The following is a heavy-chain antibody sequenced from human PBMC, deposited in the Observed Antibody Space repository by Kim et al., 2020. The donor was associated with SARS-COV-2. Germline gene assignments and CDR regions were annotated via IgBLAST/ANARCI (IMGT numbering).Heavy chain of an antibody. CDR3: ARDPSGYFDWLFQSSTDAFDI. CDR2: ISAYNGNT. Sequence: ASVKVSCKASGYTFTSYGISWVRQAPGQGLEWMGWISAYNGNTNYAQKLQGRVTMTTDTSTSTAYMELRSLRSDDTAVYYCARDPSGYFDWLFQSSTDAFDIWGQGTMVTVSS. CDR1: GYTFTSYG. J-gene: IGHJ3*02. V-gene: IGHV1-18*01. D-gene: IGHD3-9*01.